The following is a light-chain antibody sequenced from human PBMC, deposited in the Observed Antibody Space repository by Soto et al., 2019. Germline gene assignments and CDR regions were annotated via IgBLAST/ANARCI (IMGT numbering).Light chain of an antibody. CDR3: PTWGDRVLGPV. J-gene: IGLJ3*02. CDR1: SSNIGSNP. Sequence: QSVLTQPPSASGTPGQTVTISCSGSSSNIGSNPVQWYQQLPGTAPRLLIYRSDQRPSGIPDRFSGSKSGTSASLAIGGLQSEDEADYHCPTWGDRVLGPVFGGGTKLPAL. CDR2: RSD. V-gene: IGLV1-44*01.